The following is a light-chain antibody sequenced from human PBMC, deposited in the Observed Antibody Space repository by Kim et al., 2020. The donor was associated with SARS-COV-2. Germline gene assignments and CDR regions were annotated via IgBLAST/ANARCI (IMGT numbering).Light chain of an antibody. J-gene: IGKJ1*01. CDR2: HAS. Sequence: SPGDRATLSCRVSQDVGVDLAWYQQRPGQAPRLLIYHASTRATDVPARFSGSGSETDFTLTISSLQSEDFVFYYCHQYHTRPPWTFGAGTKVDIK. CDR1: QDVGVD. CDR3: HQYHTRPPWT. V-gene: IGKV3-15*01.